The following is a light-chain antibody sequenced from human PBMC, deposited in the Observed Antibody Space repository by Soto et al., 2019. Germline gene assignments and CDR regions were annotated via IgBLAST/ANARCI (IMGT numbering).Light chain of an antibody. CDR1: QSVNNY. CDR3: QQHNNWPLT. Sequence: EIVMTQSPATVSVSPGERVTLSCRASQSVNNYIAWYQQKPGQAPRLLVYRIFSRATVVPARFSGSWSGTEFTLTISSLQSEDSAVYYCQQHNNWPLTFGGGTKVEIK. V-gene: IGKV3-15*01. CDR2: RIF. J-gene: IGKJ4*01.